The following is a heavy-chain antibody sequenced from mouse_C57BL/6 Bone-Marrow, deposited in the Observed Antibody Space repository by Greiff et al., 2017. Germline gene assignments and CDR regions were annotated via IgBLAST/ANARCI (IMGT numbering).Heavy chain of an antibody. CDR1: GFSLTSYG. D-gene: IGHD2-2*01. V-gene: IGHV2-2*01. CDR2: IWSGGST. J-gene: IGHJ4*01. CDR3: ARRTTTMVTPYYAMDY. Sequence: VQLQQSGPGLVQPSQSLSITCTVSGFSLTSYGVHWVRQSPGKGLEWLGVIWSGGSTDYNAAFISRLSISKDNSKSQVFFNMNSLQADDTAIYYCARRTTTMVTPYYAMDYWGQGTSVTVSS.